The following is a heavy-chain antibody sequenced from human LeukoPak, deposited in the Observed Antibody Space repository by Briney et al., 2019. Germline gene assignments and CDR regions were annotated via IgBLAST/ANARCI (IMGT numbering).Heavy chain of an antibody. CDR1: GYTFTSDG. CDR2: ISAYNGNT. J-gene: IGHJ3*02. CDR3: ARGGRLERRGDPDAFDI. V-gene: IGHV1-18*01. Sequence: GASLKVSCKASGYTFTSDGISWVRHAPGQGLELMGWISAYNGNTNYAQKLQGRVTITTDTSTSTAYMELRSLRSDDTAVYYCARGGRLERRGDPDAFDIWGQGTMVTVSS. D-gene: IGHD1-1*01.